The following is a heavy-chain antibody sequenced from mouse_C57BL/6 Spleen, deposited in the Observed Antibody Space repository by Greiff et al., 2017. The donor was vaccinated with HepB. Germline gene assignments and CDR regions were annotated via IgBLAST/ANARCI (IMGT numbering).Heavy chain of an antibody. D-gene: IGHD1-1*01. V-gene: IGHV1-69*01. CDR1: GYTFTSYW. J-gene: IGHJ3*01. CDR3: ARGVTTVAPAWFAY. Sequence: QVHVKQPGAELVMPGASVKLSCKASGYTFTSYWMHWVKQRPGQGLEWIGEIDPSDSYTNYNQKFKGKSTLTVDKSSSTAYMQLSSLTSEDSAVYYCARGVTTVAPAWFAYWGQGTLVTVSA. CDR2: IDPSDSYT.